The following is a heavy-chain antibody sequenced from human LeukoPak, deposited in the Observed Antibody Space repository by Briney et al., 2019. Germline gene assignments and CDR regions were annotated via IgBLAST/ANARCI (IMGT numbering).Heavy chain of an antibody. CDR2: MNPNSGNT. D-gene: IGHD5-18*01. V-gene: IGHV1-8*01. CDR3: ARIPGGYSYGYVLEDY. CDR1: GYTFTSYD. J-gene: IGHJ4*02. Sequence: ASVKVSCKASGYTFTSYDINWVRQATGQGLEWMGWMNPNSGNTGYAQKLQGRVTMTRNTSISTAYMELSSLRSEDTAVYYCARIPGGYSYGYVLEDYWGQGTLVTVSS.